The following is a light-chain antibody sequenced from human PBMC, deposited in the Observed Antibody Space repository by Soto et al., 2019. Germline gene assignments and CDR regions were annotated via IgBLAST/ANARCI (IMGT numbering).Light chain of an antibody. Sequence: QSALTQPASVSGSPGQSITLSCTGTSSDVGGYNAVSWYQQHPGKAPKLMIFGVNERPSGVSNRFSGSKSGNTASLTISGLQAEDEADYYCASYATGGAYVFGTATKLTV. CDR2: GVN. CDR1: SSDVGGYNA. V-gene: IGLV2-14*01. CDR3: ASYATGGAYV. J-gene: IGLJ1*01.